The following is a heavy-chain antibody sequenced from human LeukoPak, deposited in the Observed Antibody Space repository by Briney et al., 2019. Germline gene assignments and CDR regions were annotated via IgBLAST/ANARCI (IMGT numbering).Heavy chain of an antibody. D-gene: IGHD1-26*01. CDR3: ARVRGQWDLSYFDY. CDR2: FKPSNGDT. J-gene: IGHJ4*02. V-gene: IGHV1-2*02. Sequence: ASVKVSCKASGYTFTGYFMHWVRQAPGQGLEWMGWFKPSNGDTNYAQKFQGMVTMTRDTSINTAYMELSRLTSDDTAVYYCARVRGQWDLSYFDYWGQGTLVTVSS. CDR1: GYTFTGYF.